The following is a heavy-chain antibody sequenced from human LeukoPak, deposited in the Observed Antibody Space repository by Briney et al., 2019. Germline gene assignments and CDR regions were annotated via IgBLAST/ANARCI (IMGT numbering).Heavy chain of an antibody. Sequence: PGGSLRLSCAASGFTFSSYSMNWVRQAPGKGLEWVSSISSSSSYIYYADSVKGRFTISRDNAKNSLYLQMNSLRAEDTAVYYCARDGWTIWNYYYYYGMDVWGQGTTVTVSS. V-gene: IGHV3-21*01. D-gene: IGHD3-3*01. J-gene: IGHJ6*02. CDR3: ARDGWTIWNYYYYYGMDV. CDR1: GFTFSSYS. CDR2: ISSSSSYI.